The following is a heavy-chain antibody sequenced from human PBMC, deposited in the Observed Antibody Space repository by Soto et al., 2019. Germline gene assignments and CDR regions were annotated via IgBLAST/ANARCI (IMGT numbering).Heavy chain of an antibody. V-gene: IGHV5-51*01. CDR3: ARQEPHYYYGMDV. CDR1: GYSFTSYW. Sequence: GESLTISWKGSGYSFTSYWIGWVRQMPGKGLEWMGIIYPGDSDTRYSPSFQGQVTISADKSLSTAYLTWSSLKASDTAMHYCARQEPHYYYGMDVWGQGTTGTVSS. CDR2: IYPGDSDT. J-gene: IGHJ6*02.